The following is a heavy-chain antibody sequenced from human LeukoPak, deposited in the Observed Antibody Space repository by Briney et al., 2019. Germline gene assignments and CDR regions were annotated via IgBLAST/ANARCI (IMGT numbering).Heavy chain of an antibody. J-gene: IGHJ4*02. CDR3: AKDPGYCSGGSCFYFDS. CDR2: ISDDGRNK. CDR1: GFTFSTYG. Sequence: GGSLRLSCAAYGFTFSTYGRHWVRQAPGEGLEWVAVISDDGRNKYYADSVKGRFTISRDNSQKTLYLQVISLRAQETAVYYCAKDPGYCSGGSCFYFDSWGQGTLVTVSS. V-gene: IGHV3-30*18. D-gene: IGHD2-15*01.